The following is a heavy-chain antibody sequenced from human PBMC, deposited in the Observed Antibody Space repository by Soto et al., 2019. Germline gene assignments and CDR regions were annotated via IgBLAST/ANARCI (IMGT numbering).Heavy chain of an antibody. CDR1: GYAFTTYG. CDR2: ISAHNGNT. Sequence: QGHLVQSGAEVKKPGASVKVSCKGSGYAFTTYGITWVRQAPGQGLEWRGWISAHNGNTNYAQKLQGRVTVTRDTSTSTAYMELRSLRSADTAVYYCARGRYGDYWGQGALVTVSS. J-gene: IGHJ4*02. CDR3: ARGRYGDY. D-gene: IGHD1-1*01. V-gene: IGHV1-18*01.